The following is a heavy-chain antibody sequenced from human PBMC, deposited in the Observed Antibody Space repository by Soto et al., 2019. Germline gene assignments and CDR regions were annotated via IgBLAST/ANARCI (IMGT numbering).Heavy chain of an antibody. V-gene: IGHV1-2*02. CDR2: INPNSGDT. Sequence: ASVKVSCKASGYTFTGYYMHWVRQAPGQGLEWMGWINPNSGDTHFAQKFQGRVTMTSDTSISTAYMELSRLRSDDTAVYYCAREGIASTGSGAHDYWGQGTLVTVSS. D-gene: IGHD6-13*01. J-gene: IGHJ4*02. CDR1: GYTFTGYY. CDR3: AREGIASTGSGAHDY.